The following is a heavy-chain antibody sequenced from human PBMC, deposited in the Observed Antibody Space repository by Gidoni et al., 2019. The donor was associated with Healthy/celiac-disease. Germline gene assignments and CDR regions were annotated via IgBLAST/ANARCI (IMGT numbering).Heavy chain of an antibody. CDR2: IKQDGSEK. J-gene: IGHJ4*02. V-gene: IGHV3-7*01. D-gene: IGHD1-26*01. CDR1: GFTFSNYW. Sequence: EVQLVESGGGLVQPGGSLRLSCAASGFTFSNYWMSWVRQAPGKGLEWVANIKQDGSEKYYVDSVKGRFTISRDNAKNSLYLQMNSLRAEDTAVYYCARDHVPPSGDGSPFDYWGQGTLVTVSS. CDR3: ARDHVPPSGDGSPFDY.